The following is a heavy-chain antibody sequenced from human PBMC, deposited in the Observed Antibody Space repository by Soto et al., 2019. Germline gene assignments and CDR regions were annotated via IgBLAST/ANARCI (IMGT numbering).Heavy chain of an antibody. V-gene: IGHV3-21*01. D-gene: IGHD3-9*01. J-gene: IGHJ4*02. CDR2: ISHSSSYI. CDR3: ARLAYYRISDTYFYGGFDS. Sequence: GGSLRLSCAASGFSSSSYTMNWARQAPGKGLEWVASISHSSSYIYYADSVKGRFTISRDNARNSAFLQMDSLRPEDTAVYYCARLAYYRISDTYFYGGFDSWGQGTPVTVSS. CDR1: GFSSSSYT.